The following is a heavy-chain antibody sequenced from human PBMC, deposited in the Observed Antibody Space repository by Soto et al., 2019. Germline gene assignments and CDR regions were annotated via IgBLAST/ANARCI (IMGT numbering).Heavy chain of an antibody. J-gene: IGHJ4*02. D-gene: IGHD3-3*01. CDR1: GFTFSSYS. V-gene: IGHV3-21*01. Sequence: PGGSLRLSCAASGFTFSSYSMNWVRQAPGKGLEWVSSISSSSSYIYYADSVKGRFTISRDNAKNSLYLQMNSLRAEDTAVYYCARHTRPNYDFWSGYYFDYWGQGTLVTVSS. CDR3: ARHTRPNYDFWSGYYFDY. CDR2: ISSSSSYI.